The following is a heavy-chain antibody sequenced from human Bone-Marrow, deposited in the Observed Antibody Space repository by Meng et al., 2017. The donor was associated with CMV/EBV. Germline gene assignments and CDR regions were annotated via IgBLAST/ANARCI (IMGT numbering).Heavy chain of an antibody. D-gene: IGHD1-14*01. CDR1: GFTFSTYW. CDR3: GRNRVAY. V-gene: IGHV3-7*01. CDR2: IKQDGSEK. Sequence: GESLKISCAASGFTFSTYWMSWVRQAPGKGLEWVANIKQDGSEKFYVDSVKGRFTISRDNAKSSLYLQMNSLRAEDTAVYYCGRNRVAYWGRGRRVSGAS. J-gene: IGHJ4*02.